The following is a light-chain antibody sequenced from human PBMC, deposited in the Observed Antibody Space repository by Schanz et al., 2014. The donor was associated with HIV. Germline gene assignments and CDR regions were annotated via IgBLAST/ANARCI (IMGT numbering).Light chain of an antibody. CDR3: SSHAGRNSFVV. CDR1: SSDVGGYKY. CDR2: EVS. Sequence: QSALTQPPSASGSPGQSVTISCTGTSSDVGGYKYVSWYQQHPGKAPKLLIYEVSKRPLGVPDRFSGSKSGNTASLTVSGLQAEDEADYYCSSHAGRNSFVVFGGGTKVTVL. J-gene: IGLJ2*01. V-gene: IGLV2-8*01.